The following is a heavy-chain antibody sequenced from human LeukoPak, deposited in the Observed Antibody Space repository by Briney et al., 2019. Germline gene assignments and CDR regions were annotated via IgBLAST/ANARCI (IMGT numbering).Heavy chain of an antibody. CDR3: ARAMDV. CDR2: IMIGGDGK. V-gene: IGHV3-23*01. J-gene: IGHJ6*02. Sequence: GGSLTLSCAGSGFTFNNYAMSWVRRAPRKGLEWVSTIMIGGDGKHYADSVKGRFTISRDNAKNSVYLQMNSLRAEDTAVYYCARAMDVWGQGTTVIVSS. CDR1: GFTFNNYA.